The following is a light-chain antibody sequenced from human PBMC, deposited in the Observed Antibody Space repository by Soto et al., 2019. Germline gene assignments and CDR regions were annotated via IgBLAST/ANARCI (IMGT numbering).Light chain of an antibody. CDR1: SSHVPGYNY. CDR2: EVT. CDR3: SSYTSSSTLYD. V-gene: IGLV2-14*01. J-gene: IGLJ1*01. Sequence: QCVPTEPASVSGTHGQLITFSCTGTSSHVPGYNYLSWYKHHRGKAAKLMIYEVTCRPSGVSNRFAGSKSGNTASLIISGLQADDEADDYCSSYTSSSTLYDFGTGTKVTVL.